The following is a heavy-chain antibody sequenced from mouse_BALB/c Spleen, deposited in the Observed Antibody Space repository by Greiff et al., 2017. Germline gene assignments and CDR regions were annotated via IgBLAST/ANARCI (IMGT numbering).Heavy chain of an antibody. CDR1: GFTFSSFG. Sequence: EVQVVESGGGLVQPGGSRKLSCAASGFTFSSFGMHWVRQAPEKGLEWVAYISSGSSTIYYADTVKGRFTISRDNPKNTLFLQMTSLRSEDTAMYYCARSEVRQGLYAMDYWGQGTSVTVSS. D-gene: IGHD2-14*01. CDR3: ARSEVRQGLYAMDY. J-gene: IGHJ4*01. V-gene: IGHV5-17*02. CDR2: ISSGSSTI.